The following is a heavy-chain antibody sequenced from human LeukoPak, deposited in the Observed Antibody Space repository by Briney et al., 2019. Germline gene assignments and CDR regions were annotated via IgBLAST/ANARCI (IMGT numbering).Heavy chain of an antibody. J-gene: IGHJ5*02. V-gene: IGHV3-74*01. Sequence: GGSLRLSCAASGFTFSSYWMHWVRQAPGKGLVWVSRINSDWSSTSYADSVKGRFTISRDNAKNTLYLQMNSLRAEDTAVYYCARGVGYCSSTSCYWWFDPWGQGTLVTVSS. D-gene: IGHD2-2*01. CDR2: INSDWSST. CDR3: ARGVGYCSSTSCYWWFDP. CDR1: GFTFSSYW.